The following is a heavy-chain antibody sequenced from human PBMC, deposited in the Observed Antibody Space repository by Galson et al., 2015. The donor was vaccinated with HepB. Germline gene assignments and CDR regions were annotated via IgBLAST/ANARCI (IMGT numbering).Heavy chain of an antibody. V-gene: IGHV3-23*01. CDR2: ISVSGDFT. J-gene: IGHJ4*02. CDR1: GFPFSRYA. CDR3: ANPGPKQDYWSAYYEGLRFDY. Sequence: SLRLSCAASGFPFSRYAMAWVRQAPGQGLEWVSGISVSGDFTYYGDSVKDRFTISRDNSKNTVFPQMNSLRADDTAVYFCANPGPKQDYWSAYYEGLRFDYWGQGALVIVSS. D-gene: IGHD3-3*01.